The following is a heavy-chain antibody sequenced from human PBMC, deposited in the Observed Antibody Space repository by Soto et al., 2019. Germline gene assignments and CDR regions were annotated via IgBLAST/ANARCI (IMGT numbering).Heavy chain of an antibody. Sequence: QVQLVQSGAEVKKPGASVKVSCKASGYTFTSYGISWVRQAPGQGLEWMGWISAYNGNTNYAQKLQGRVTMTTDTSTSTAYMEPRSLRSDDTAVYYCARTRRLITAVGIPFDPWGQGTLVTVSS. D-gene: IGHD6-13*01. CDR1: GYTFTSYG. CDR3: ARTRRLITAVGIPFDP. J-gene: IGHJ5*02. V-gene: IGHV1-18*01. CDR2: ISAYNGNT.